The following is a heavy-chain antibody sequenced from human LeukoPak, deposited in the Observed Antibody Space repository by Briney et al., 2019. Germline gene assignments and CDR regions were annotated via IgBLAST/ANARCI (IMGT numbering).Heavy chain of an antibody. CDR1: GYSISSGYY. V-gene: IGHV4-38-2*01. D-gene: IGHD3-9*01. J-gene: IGHJ6*04. Sequence: SETLSLTCAVSGYSISSGYYWGWIRQPPGKGLEWIGSIYHSGSTYYNPSLKSRVTISVDTSKNQFSLKLSSVTAAVTAVYYCARGLTRYYYGMDVWGKGTTVTVSS. CDR3: ARGLTRYYYGMDV. CDR2: IYHSGST.